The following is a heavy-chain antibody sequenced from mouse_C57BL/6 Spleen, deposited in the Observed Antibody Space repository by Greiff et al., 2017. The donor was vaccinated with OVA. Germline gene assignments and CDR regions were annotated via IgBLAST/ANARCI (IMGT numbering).Heavy chain of an antibody. V-gene: IGHV1-69*01. CDR3: ARRYDYAWFAY. J-gene: IGHJ3*01. D-gene: IGHD2-4*01. Sequence: VQLQQSGAELVMPGASVKLSCKASGYTFTSYWMHWVKQRPGQGLEWIGEIDPSDSYTNYNQKFKGKSTLTVDKSSSTAYMQLSSLTSEDSAVYYCARRYDYAWFAYWGQGTLVTVSA. CDR1: GYTFTSYW. CDR2: IDPSDSYT.